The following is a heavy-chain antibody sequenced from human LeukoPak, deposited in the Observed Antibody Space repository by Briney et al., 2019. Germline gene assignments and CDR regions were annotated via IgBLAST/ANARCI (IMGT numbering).Heavy chain of an antibody. Sequence: SETLSLTCTVSGGSVSGGNYYCSWIRQSPGKGLEWIGYIHYSGSTVYNPSLKSRVTMSIDTSKNQFSLNLSSATAADTAVYYCTRSGSTGGYWGQGTLVTVSS. D-gene: IGHD1-7*01. CDR2: IHYSGST. CDR1: GGSVSGGNYY. CDR3: TRSGSTGGY. J-gene: IGHJ4*02. V-gene: IGHV4-61*01.